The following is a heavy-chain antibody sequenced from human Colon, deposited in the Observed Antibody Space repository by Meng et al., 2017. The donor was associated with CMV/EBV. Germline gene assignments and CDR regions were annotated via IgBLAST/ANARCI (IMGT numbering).Heavy chain of an antibody. Sequence: LSLACVVSGGSLIGTNWWNWVRQSPGGGLEWIGEIFHSGATNYNPSLKSRVTISIDNSKNQFSLKLTSVTAADTAVYFCGDPPADYWGQGVLVTVSS. V-gene: IGHV4-4*01. CDR1: GGSLIGTNW. CDR3: GDPPADY. J-gene: IGHJ4*02. CDR2: IFHSGAT.